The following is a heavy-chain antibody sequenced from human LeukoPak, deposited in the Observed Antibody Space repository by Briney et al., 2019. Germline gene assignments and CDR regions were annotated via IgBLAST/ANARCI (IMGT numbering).Heavy chain of an antibody. CDR3: ARQSWNDVHFDY. D-gene: IGHD1-1*01. CDR2: IYYSGTT. Sequence: SETLSLTCTVSGGSISSYYWSWIWQPPGKGLEWIGYIYYSGTTKYNPSPKSRVTISVDTSKNQFSLKLSSVTAADTAVYYCARQSWNDVHFDYWGQGTLVTVSS. V-gene: IGHV4-59*08. J-gene: IGHJ4*02. CDR1: GGSISSYY.